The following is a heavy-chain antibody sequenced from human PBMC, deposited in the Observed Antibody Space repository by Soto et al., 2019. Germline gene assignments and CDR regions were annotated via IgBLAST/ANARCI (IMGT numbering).Heavy chain of an antibody. J-gene: IGHJ4*02. CDR2: ISGSGGST. CDR3: AKDLQQLVWDY. V-gene: IGHV3-23*01. CDR1: GFTFSSYA. D-gene: IGHD6-13*01. Sequence: EVQLLESGGGLVQPGGSLRLSCAASGFTFSSYAMSWFRQAPGKGLEWVSAISGSGGSTYYADSGKGRFTISRDNSKNTVYLQMNSLRAEDTAVYYCAKDLQQLVWDYWGQGTLVTVSS.